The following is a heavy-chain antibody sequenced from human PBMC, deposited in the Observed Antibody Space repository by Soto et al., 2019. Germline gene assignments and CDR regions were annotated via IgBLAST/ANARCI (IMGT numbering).Heavy chain of an antibody. Sequence: SSETLSLTCTVSGGSIGSYYWSWIRQPPGKGLEWIGYIYYSGSTNYNPSLKSRVTISVDTSKNQFSLKLSSVTAADTAVYYCARGRTTGDYWGQGTLVTVSS. CDR3: ARGRTTGDY. J-gene: IGHJ4*02. CDR1: GGSIGSYY. CDR2: IYYSGST. D-gene: IGHD1-7*01. V-gene: IGHV4-59*01.